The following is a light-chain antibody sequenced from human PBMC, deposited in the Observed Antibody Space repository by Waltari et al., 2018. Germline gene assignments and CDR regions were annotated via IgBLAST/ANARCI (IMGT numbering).Light chain of an antibody. V-gene: IGKV3-20*01. Sequence: ENVLTQSPSTLSLSPGERVTLSCRASHSVSSRYLAWYQQKPGQAPRLLIYGAMNRATGIPDRFSGSGLATDFTFTISRLEPEDSAVYYCQQYGSTPCTFGQGTKVEIK. CDR1: HSVSSRY. CDR3: QQYGSTPCT. CDR2: GAM. J-gene: IGKJ1*01.